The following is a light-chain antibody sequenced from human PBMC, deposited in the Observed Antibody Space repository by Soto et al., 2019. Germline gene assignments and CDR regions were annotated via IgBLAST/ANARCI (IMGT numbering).Light chain of an antibody. J-gene: IGLJ2*01. CDR2: DVY. V-gene: IGLV2-14*03. CDR1: TNDIAVYTY. Sequence: QSALTQPASVSGSPGQSITISCTGTTNDIAVYTYVSWYQQHPGRAPNLVIYDVYSRPSGVSDRFSGSKSGNTASLTISGLQTEDEADYSCSSYTRGSTTVVFGGGNKVTVL. CDR3: SSYTRGSTTVV.